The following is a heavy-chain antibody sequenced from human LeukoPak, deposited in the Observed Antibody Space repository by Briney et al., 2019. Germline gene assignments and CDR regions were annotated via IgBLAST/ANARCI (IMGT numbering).Heavy chain of an antibody. CDR2: IKQDGSEK. CDR1: GFAFGNYW. J-gene: IGHJ4*02. CDR3: ASAGGDSRSPLPFYY. D-gene: IGHD3-22*01. V-gene: IGHV3-7*03. Sequence: GGSLRLSCAASGFAFGNYWMSWVRQAPGKGLEWVANIKQDGSEKYYVDSVRGRFTISRDNAENSLSLQMNSLRAEDTAVYYCASAGGDSRSPLPFYYWGQGTLVTVSS.